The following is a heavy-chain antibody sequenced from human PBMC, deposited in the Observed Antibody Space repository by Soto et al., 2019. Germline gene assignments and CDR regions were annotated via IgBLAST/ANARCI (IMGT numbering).Heavy chain of an antibody. CDR1: GYTFTDYY. CDR3: ARGALTVANWFDP. J-gene: IGHJ5*02. D-gene: IGHD6-19*01. CDR2: INPNNGVT. Sequence: QVQLVQSGAEVKKPGASVKVSCKASGYTFTDYYMNWVRQAPGHGLEWMGWINPNNGVTNYAQKFQGRVTMTRDTSISTAYMDLSRLRSDDTALYYCARGALTVANWFDPWGQGTQVTVSS. V-gene: IGHV1-2*02.